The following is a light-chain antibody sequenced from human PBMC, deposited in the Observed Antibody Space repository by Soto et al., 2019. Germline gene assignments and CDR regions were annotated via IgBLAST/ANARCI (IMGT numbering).Light chain of an antibody. CDR1: SSDVGGYNY. CDR2: DVS. Sequence: QSALTQPASVSGSPGQSITISCTGTSSDVGGYNYVSWYQQHPGKAPKLMIYDVSNLPSGVSNRFSGSKSDNTASLTISGLQAEDEDDYYCCSYTSSSTLMVFGGGTKMTVL. J-gene: IGLJ2*01. V-gene: IGLV2-14*01. CDR3: CSYTSSSTLMV.